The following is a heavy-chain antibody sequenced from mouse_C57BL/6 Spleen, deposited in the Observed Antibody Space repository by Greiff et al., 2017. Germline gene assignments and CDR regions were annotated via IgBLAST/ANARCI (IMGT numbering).Heavy chain of an antibody. CDR1: GYTFTDYY. CDR2: INPNNGGT. V-gene: IGHV1-26*01. CDR3: ARLWGSGYFDV. Sequence: EVQLQQSGPELVKPGASVKISCKASGYTFTDYYMNWVKQSHGKSLEWIGDINPNNGGTSYNQKFKGKATLTVDKSSSTAYMELRSLTSEDSAVYYCARLWGSGYFDVWGTGTTVTVSS. J-gene: IGHJ1*03.